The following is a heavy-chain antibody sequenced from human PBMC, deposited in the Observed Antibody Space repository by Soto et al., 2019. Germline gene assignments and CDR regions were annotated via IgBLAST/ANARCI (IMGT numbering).Heavy chain of an antibody. Sequence: QVQLVQSGAEVKKPGSSVKVSCKASGGTFSRYAISWVRQAPGQGLECMGGITPMFGTANYAQKFQDRLTITADESTSAVHMELRRLRSEDTAVYYCAQTLGSAVAGPGRFDLWGRGTLVIVSS. CDR3: AQTLGSAVAGPGRFDL. J-gene: IGHJ2*01. D-gene: IGHD6-19*01. V-gene: IGHV1-69*12. CDR1: GGTFSRYA. CDR2: ITPMFGTA.